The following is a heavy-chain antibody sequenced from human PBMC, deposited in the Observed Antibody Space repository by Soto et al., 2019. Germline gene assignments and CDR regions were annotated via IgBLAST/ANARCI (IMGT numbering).Heavy chain of an antibody. Sequence: GSSGMASWKESGFTIPNDYIHWVRPAPRRGHEWMGMINPSTGATRYSQQFRGRVTVTWDTSTSTVYMELSSLRSEDTAVYYCASESNRKHRDLYYF. V-gene: IGHV1-46*03. CDR2: INPSTGAT. CDR3: ASESNRKHRDLYYF. CDR1: GFTIPNDY. J-gene: IGHJ1*01.